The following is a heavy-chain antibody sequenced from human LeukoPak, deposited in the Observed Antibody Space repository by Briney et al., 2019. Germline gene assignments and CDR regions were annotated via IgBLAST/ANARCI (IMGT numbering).Heavy chain of an antibody. J-gene: IGHJ3*02. Sequence: SETLSLTCTVSGGSISSYHWSWIRQPPGKGLECIGFIYYSGSTNYNPSLKSRVTISVDTSKNQFSLKLSSVTAADTAVYYFARARNYYDSSDYYYEGDAFDIWGQGTMVTVSS. CDR3: ARARNYYDSSDYYYEGDAFDI. V-gene: IGHV4-59*01. D-gene: IGHD3-22*01. CDR2: IYYSGST. CDR1: GGSISSYH.